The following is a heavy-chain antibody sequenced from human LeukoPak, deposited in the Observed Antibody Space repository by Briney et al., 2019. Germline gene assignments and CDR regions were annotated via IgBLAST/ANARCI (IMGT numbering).Heavy chain of an antibody. CDR1: GFTFSSYT. V-gene: IGHV4-34*01. J-gene: IGHJ4*02. CDR3: ARSVGRDFDY. Sequence: PGGSLRLSCVASGFTFSSYTMNWVRQAPGKGLEWIGEIYHSGITNYNPSLKSRVTISLDTSKNQFSLKLTSVTAADTAVYYCARSVGRDFDYWGQGSLVTVSS. CDR2: IYHSGIT.